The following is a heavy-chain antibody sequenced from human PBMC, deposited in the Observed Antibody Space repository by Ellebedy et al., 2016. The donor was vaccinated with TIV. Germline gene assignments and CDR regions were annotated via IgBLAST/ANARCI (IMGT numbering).Heavy chain of an antibody. Sequence: ASVKVSXKASGYTFTSYGISWVRQAPGQGLEWMGWISAYNGNTNYAQKLQGRVTMTTDTSTSTAYMELRSLRSEDTAVYYCARPRLVAGKRGSWFDPWGQGTLVTVSS. CDR3: ARPRLVAGKRGSWFDP. V-gene: IGHV1-18*01. J-gene: IGHJ5*02. CDR1: GYTFTSYG. CDR2: ISAYNGNT. D-gene: IGHD6-19*01.